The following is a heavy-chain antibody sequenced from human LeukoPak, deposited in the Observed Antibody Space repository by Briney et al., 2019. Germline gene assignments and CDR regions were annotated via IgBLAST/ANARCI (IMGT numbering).Heavy chain of an antibody. CDR3: AKETSVAGVYYFDY. CDR2: ISVSGDNT. CDR1: GFTFSSYA. Sequence: GGSLRLSCVASGFTFSSYAMSWVRQAPGEGLEWVSAISVSGDNTYYADSVKGRFTISRDSSKNTLYLRMNSLRVEDTAVYYCAKETSVAGVYYFDYWGQGTLVTVSS. J-gene: IGHJ4*02. D-gene: IGHD6-19*01. V-gene: IGHV3-23*01.